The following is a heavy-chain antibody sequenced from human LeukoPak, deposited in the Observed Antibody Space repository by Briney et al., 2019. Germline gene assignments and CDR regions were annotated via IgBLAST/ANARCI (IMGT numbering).Heavy chain of an antibody. CDR2: IYYSGST. CDR3: ARGGSYDFWSGYYSGYYYYYMDV. D-gene: IGHD3-3*01. V-gene: IGHV4-59*11. CDR1: GGSISSHY. J-gene: IGHJ6*03. Sequence: SETLFLTCTVSGGSISSHYWSWIRQTPGKGLEWIGYIYYSGSTNYNPSLKSRVTISVDTSKNQFSLKLSSVTAADTAAYYCARGGSYDFWSGYYSGYYYYYMDVWGKGTTVTVSS.